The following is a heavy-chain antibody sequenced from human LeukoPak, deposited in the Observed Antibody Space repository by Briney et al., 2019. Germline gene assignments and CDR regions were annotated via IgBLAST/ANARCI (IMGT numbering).Heavy chain of an antibody. Sequence: SVKVSFKASGFTFTSSAVQWVRQARGQRLEWIGWFVVGSGNTNYAQKFQERVTITRDMSTSTAYMELSSLRSEDTAVYYCAADKWFGETENAFDIWGQGTMVTVSS. CDR2: FVVGSGNT. CDR1: GFTFTSSA. CDR3: AADKWFGETENAFDI. D-gene: IGHD3-10*01. V-gene: IGHV1-58*01. J-gene: IGHJ3*02.